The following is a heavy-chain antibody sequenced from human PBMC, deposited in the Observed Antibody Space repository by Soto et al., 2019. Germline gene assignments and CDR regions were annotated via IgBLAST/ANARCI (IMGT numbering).Heavy chain of an antibody. CDR3: ARLEGLATISYYFDF. Sequence: QLQLQESGPGLVKPSETLSLTCSVSDDSINSDKYYWGWIRQPPGKGLEWIGSIYDRCNAYYNPSLQTRVTISLDTFKSQFSLKLNSVTAADSAVYFCARLEGLATISYYFDFWGPGALVTVSS. CDR1: DDSINSDKYY. CDR2: IYDRCNA. J-gene: IGHJ4*02. D-gene: IGHD3-9*01. V-gene: IGHV4-39*01.